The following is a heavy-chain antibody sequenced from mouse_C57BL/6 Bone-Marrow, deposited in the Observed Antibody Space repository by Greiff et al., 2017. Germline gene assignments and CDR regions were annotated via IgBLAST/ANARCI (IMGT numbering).Heavy chain of an antibody. CDR3: AREGGLRREYFDV. CDR1: GFTFSSYA. J-gene: IGHJ1*03. CDR2: ISDGGSYT. D-gene: IGHD2-4*01. V-gene: IGHV5-4*01. Sequence: EVQLVESGGGLVKPGGSLKLSCAASGFTFSSYAMSWVRQTPEKRLEWVATISDGGSYTYYPDNVKGRFTISRDNAKNNLYLQMSHLKSEDTAMYYCAREGGLRREYFDVWGTGTTVTVSS.